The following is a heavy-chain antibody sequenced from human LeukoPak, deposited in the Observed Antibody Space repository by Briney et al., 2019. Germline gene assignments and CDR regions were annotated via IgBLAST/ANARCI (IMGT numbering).Heavy chain of an antibody. Sequence: PSETLSLTCTVSGGSVSSGSYYWSWIRQPPGKGLEWIGYIYYSGSTNYNPSLKSRVTISVDTSKNQFSLKLSSVTAADTAVYYCARVSRYYYDSSGYYWTFDYWGQGTLVTVSS. V-gene: IGHV4-61*01. CDR1: GGSVSSGSYY. CDR3: ARVSRYYYDSSGYYWTFDY. CDR2: IYYSGST. J-gene: IGHJ4*02. D-gene: IGHD3-22*01.